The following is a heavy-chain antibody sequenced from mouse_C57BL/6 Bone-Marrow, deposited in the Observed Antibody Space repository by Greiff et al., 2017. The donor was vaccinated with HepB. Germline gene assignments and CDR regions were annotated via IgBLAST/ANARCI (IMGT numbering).Heavy chain of an antibody. V-gene: IGHV5-16*01. D-gene: IGHD2-2*01. CDR2: INYDGSST. CDR1: GFPFSDYY. CDR3: ARGIYYGYGSSFDY. J-gene: IGHJ2*01. Sequence: EVQLVESEGGLVQPGSSMKLSCTASGFPFSDYYMAWVGQVPEKGLEWVANINYDGSSTYYLDSLKSRFIISRDNAKTILYLQMSSLKSEDTATYYCARGIYYGYGSSFDYWGQGTTLTVSS.